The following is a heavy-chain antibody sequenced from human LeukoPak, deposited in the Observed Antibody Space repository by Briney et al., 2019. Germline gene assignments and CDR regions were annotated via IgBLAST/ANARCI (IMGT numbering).Heavy chain of an antibody. J-gene: IGHJ4*02. CDR3: ASRPPVSGYVVS. D-gene: IGHD5-12*01. CDR2: MYSAGSS. CDR1: LSSISTTSYY. Sequence: SETLSLDCNASLSSISTTSYYWGWIRQSPAKELEWFTSMYSAGSSYYNPSLKGRVTISIDTSKNQVSMTLTSVTAADTAVYYCASRPPVSGYVVSWGQGTLVTVSS. V-gene: IGHV4-39*01.